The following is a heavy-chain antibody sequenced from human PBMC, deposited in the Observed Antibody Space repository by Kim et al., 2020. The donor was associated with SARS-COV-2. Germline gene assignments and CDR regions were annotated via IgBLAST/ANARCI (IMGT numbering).Heavy chain of an antibody. D-gene: IGHD3-3*01. CDR1: GYTFTSYA. V-gene: IGHV1-3*01. CDR3: ARGTIFGGWLGAGWFDP. Sequence: ASVKVSCKASGYTFTSYAMHWVRQAPGQRLEWMGWINAGNGNTKYSQKFQGRVTITRDTSASTAYMELSSLRSEDTAVYYCARGTIFGGWLGAGWFDPWGQGTLVTVSS. CDR2: INAGNGNT. J-gene: IGHJ5*02.